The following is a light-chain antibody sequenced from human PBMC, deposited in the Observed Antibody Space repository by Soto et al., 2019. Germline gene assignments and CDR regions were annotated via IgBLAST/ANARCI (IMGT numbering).Light chain of an antibody. Sequence: DIQMTQSPSSLSSSIGDRVTISCRASQSISTYLNWYQQKPGKAPQLLIYAASSLQSGVPSRFSASGSRTDFSLTISSLQPEDFATYYCQQSSTAPFTFGPGTKVDIK. CDR2: AAS. CDR1: QSISTY. J-gene: IGKJ3*01. V-gene: IGKV1-39*01. CDR3: QQSSTAPFT.